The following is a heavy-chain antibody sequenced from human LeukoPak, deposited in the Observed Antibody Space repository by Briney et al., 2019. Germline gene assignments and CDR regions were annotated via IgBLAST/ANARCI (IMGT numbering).Heavy chain of an antibody. CDR3: ASIGYCSSTSCYNPDY. V-gene: IGHV1-2*02. J-gene: IGHJ4*02. Sequence: ASVKVFCKASGYTFTGYYMHWVRQAPGQGLEWMGWINPNSGGTNYAQKFQGRVTMTRDTSISTAYMELSRLRSDDTAVYYCASIGYCSSTSCYNPDYWGQGTLVTVSS. D-gene: IGHD2-2*02. CDR1: GYTFTGYY. CDR2: INPNSGGT.